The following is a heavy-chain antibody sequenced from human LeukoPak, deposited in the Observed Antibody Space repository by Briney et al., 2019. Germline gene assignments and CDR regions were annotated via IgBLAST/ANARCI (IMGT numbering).Heavy chain of an antibody. V-gene: IGHV3-23*01. J-gene: IGHJ4*02. Sequence: TGGSLRLSCAASGFTFSSYAMSWVRQAPGKGLEWVPAISGSGGSTYYADSVKGRFTISRDNSKNTLYLQMNSLRAEDTAVYYCATDLMVRGVMAHYWGQGTLVTVSS. CDR3: ATDLMVRGVMAHY. CDR2: ISGSGGST. D-gene: IGHD3-10*01. CDR1: GFTFSSYA.